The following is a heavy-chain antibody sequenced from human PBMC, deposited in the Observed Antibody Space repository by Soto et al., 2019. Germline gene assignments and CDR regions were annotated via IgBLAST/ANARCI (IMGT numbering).Heavy chain of an antibody. CDR1: GFTFSSYS. J-gene: IGHJ3*02. CDR3: AKCMQAYWNYDAHHI. V-gene: IGHV3-23*01. CDR2: ITASGGTT. D-gene: IGHD1-7*01. Sequence: EVKLLESGGGLVQPGGSLRLSCAASGFTFSSYSMTWVRQAPGKGLAGAAHITASGGTTYYADSVRGRFTISRDTSRNTLALQMNSLRAEDTALYYCAKCMQAYWNYDAHHIWGQGTMVTVSS.